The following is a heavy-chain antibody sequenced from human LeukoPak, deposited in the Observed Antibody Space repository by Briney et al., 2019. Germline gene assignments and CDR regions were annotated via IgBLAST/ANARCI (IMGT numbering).Heavy chain of an antibody. CDR2: IYYSGST. Sequence: SETLSLTCTVSGGSISSSSYYWGWIRQPPGKGLEWIGSIYYSGSTYYNPSLKSRVTISVDTSKNQFSLKLSSVTAADTAVYYCARGLNYDSSGYYYYFDYWGQGTLVTVSS. CDR3: ARGLNYDSSGYYYYFDY. D-gene: IGHD3-22*01. V-gene: IGHV4-39*07. CDR1: GGSISSSSYY. J-gene: IGHJ4*02.